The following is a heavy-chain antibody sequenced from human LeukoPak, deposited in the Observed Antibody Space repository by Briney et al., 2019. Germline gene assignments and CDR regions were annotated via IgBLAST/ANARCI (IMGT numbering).Heavy chain of an antibody. CDR1: GGSISSSSYY. CDR2: IYYSGST. D-gene: IGHD6-13*01. V-gene: IGHV4-39*07. J-gene: IGHJ6*03. Sequence: SETLSLTCTVSGGSISSSSYYWGWIRQPPGKGLEWIGSIYYSGSTYYNPSLKSRVTISVDTSKNQFSLKLSSVTAADTAVYYCARGSSSSSWYYHYYYMDVWGKGTTVTVSS. CDR3: ARGSSSSSWYYHYYYMDV.